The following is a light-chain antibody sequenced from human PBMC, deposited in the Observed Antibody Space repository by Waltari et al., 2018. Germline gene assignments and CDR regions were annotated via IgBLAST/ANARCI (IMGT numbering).Light chain of an antibody. CDR1: QSVLYSPNNKNY. J-gene: IGKJ3*01. CDR3: LQYSTTPRT. V-gene: IGKV4-1*01. CDR2: WAS. Sequence: DTVLTQSPDSLAVSLGERATINCKSSQSVLYSPNNKNYLAWYQNKEGQPPKLLIYWASTRESGVPDRFSGSGSGTDFTLTISSLQAEDVAVYYCLQYSTTPRTFGPGTKVEIK.